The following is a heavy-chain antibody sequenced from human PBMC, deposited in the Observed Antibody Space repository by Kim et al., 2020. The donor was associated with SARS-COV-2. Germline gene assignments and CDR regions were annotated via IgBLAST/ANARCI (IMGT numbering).Heavy chain of an antibody. CDR3: ARVMWAYCSSTSCGAFDI. Sequence: ASVKVSCKASGYTFTSYAMHWVRQAPGQRLEWMGWINAGNGNTKYSQKFQGRVTITRDTSASTAYMELSSLRSEDTAVYYCARVMWAYCSSTSCGAFDIWGQGTMVTVSS. CDR1: GYTFTSYA. CDR2: INAGNGNT. J-gene: IGHJ3*02. V-gene: IGHV1-3*01. D-gene: IGHD2-2*01.